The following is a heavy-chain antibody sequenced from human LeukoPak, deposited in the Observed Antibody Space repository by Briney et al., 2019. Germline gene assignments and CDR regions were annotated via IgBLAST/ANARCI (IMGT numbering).Heavy chain of an antibody. V-gene: IGHV3-48*04. Sequence: GGSLRLSCVASGLTFSSYSMNWVRQAPGKGLEWISCVSNSGSSIYYADSVKGRFSISRDNVKNSLYLQMNGLRVEDTAVYYCARDGAYSASNFWGQGTMVAVSS. D-gene: IGHD6-13*01. CDR1: GLTFSSYS. CDR3: ARDGAYSASNF. CDR2: VSNSGSSI. J-gene: IGHJ3*01.